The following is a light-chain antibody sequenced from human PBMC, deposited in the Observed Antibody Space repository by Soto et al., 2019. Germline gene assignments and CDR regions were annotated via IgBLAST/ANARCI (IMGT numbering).Light chain of an antibody. CDR1: QGITTL. CDR2: ESS. V-gene: IGKV1-13*02. Sequence: AIQLTHTPSSLSASVGERVTITFLASQGITTLLAWYQQKPGKAPKVLIYESSLLQSGVPSRFSGSGSGTDFTLTISSLQPEDFATYYCQHFKSFPITFGQGTRLEIK. CDR3: QHFKSFPIT. J-gene: IGKJ5*01.